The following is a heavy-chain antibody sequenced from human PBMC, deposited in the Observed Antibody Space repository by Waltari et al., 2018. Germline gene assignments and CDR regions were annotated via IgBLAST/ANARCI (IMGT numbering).Heavy chain of an antibody. CDR1: GYTFTSYG. J-gene: IGHJ4*02. CDR2: ISAYNGNT. CDR3: ARDRVRPKQQLAFDY. V-gene: IGHV1-18*01. Sequence: QVQLVQSGAEVKTPGASVQVSCKASGYTFTSYGISWVRQAPGQGLEWMGWISAYNGNTNYAQKLQGRVTMTTDTSTSTAYMELRSLRSDDTAVYYCARDRVRPKQQLAFDYWGQGTLVTVSS. D-gene: IGHD6-13*01.